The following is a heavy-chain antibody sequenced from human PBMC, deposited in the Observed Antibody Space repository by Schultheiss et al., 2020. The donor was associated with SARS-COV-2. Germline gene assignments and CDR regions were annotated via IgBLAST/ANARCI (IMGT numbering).Heavy chain of an antibody. CDR2: ISGSGGST. CDR3: AKERGWEQWLRILSDPYWYFDL. CDR1: GFTFSSYA. D-gene: IGHD5-12*01. V-gene: IGHV3-23*01. Sequence: GGSLRLSCAASGFTFSSYAMSWVRQAPGKGLEWVSAISGSGGSTYYTDSVKGRFTISRDNSKNTLYLQMNSLRAEDTAVYYCAKERGWEQWLRILSDPYWYFDLWGRGTLVTVSS. J-gene: IGHJ2*01.